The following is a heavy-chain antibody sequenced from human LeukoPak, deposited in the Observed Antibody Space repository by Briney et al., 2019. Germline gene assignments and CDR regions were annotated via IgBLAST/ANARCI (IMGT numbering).Heavy chain of an antibody. CDR1: GGSISSGGYY. CDR3: ARGGFLEPRTYYYYYYMDV. V-gene: IGHV4-30-2*01. D-gene: IGHD3-3*01. Sequence: SETLSLTCTVSGGSISSGGYYWSWIRQPPGKGLEGIRYIYHSGSTYYNPSLKSRVTISVDRSKNQFSLKLSSVTAADTAVCYCARGGFLEPRTYYYYYYMDVWGQGTMVTVSS. CDR2: IYHSGST. J-gene: IGHJ6*03.